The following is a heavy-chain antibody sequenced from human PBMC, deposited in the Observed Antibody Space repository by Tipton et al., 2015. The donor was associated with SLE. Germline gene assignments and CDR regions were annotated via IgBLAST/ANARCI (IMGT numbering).Heavy chain of an antibody. J-gene: IGHJ4*02. D-gene: IGHD6-19*01. Sequence: SLRLSCAASGFTFSGSAMHWVRQASGKGLEWVGRIRSKANSYATAYAASVKGRFTISRDDSKNTAYLQMNSLKTEDTAVYYCTSQEYSSGWHVDYWGQGTLVTVSS. CDR3: TSQEYSSGWHVDY. CDR1: GFTFSGSA. CDR2: IRSKANSYAT. V-gene: IGHV3-73*01.